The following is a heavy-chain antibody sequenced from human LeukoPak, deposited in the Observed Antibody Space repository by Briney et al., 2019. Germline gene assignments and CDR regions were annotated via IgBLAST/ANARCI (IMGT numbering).Heavy chain of an antibody. CDR2: ISDGGGTT. J-gene: IGHJ1*01. D-gene: IGHD3-10*01. CDR3: AKYYYASARHHDL. V-gene: IGHV3-23*01. CDR1: GFTFNSYA. Sequence: GGSLRLSCAASGFTFNSYAMGWVRQAPGKGREWVSVISDGGGTTSYIDSVEGRFTISRDNSKNLFYLQMNSLRAEDTAVYYCAKYYYASARHHDLWGQGTLVPVSS.